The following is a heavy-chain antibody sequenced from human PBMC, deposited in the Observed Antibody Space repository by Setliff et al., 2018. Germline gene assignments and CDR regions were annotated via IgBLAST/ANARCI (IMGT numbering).Heavy chain of an antibody. Sequence: PSETLSLTCTVSGDSISSYYWSWIRQPPGKGLEWIGYIYYSGSTNYNPSLKTRVTMSVDPSKNQFALNLRSVTAADTAVYYCVRDRTAYSYGLDVWAQGTTVTVS. CDR1: GDSISSYY. CDR2: IYYSGST. J-gene: IGHJ6*02. V-gene: IGHV4-59*01. CDR3: VRDRTAYSYGLDV. D-gene: IGHD5-18*01.